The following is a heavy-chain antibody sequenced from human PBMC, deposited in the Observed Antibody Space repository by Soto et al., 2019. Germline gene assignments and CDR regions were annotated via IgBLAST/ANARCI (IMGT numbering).Heavy chain of an antibody. Sequence: QVQLVQSGAEVKKPGSSVKVSCKASGGTFSSYAISWVRQAPGQGLEWMGGIIPIFGTANYALKFQGRVTITADESTSTAYMELSSLRSEDTAVYYCARAYGSGSYIRHCLDYWGQGTLVTVSS. D-gene: IGHD3-10*01. CDR3: ARAYGSGSYIRHCLDY. J-gene: IGHJ4*02. CDR1: GGTFSSYA. V-gene: IGHV1-69*12. CDR2: IIPIFGTA.